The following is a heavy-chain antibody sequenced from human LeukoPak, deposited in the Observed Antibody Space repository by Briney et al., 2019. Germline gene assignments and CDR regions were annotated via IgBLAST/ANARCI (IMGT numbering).Heavy chain of an antibody. J-gene: IGHJ5*02. CDR2: ISGSGGST. Sequence: PGGSLRLSCAASGFTFSSYAMSWVRQAPGKGLEWVSAISGSGGSTYYADSVKGRFTISRDNSKNTLYLQMNSLRAEDTAVYYCAKMGDIVVVPAAHWFDPWGQGTLVTVSS. CDR3: AKMGDIVVVPAAHWFDP. D-gene: IGHD2-2*01. CDR1: GFTFSSYA. V-gene: IGHV3-23*01.